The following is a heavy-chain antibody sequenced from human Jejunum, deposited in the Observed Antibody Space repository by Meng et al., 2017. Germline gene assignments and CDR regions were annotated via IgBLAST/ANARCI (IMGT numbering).Heavy chain of an antibody. V-gene: IGHV1-69*04. Sequence: SVKVSCKASGGTFSSYTISWVRQVPGQGLEWMGRIIPILGIANYAQKFQGRVTITADKSTSTAYMELSSLRSEDTAVYYCARDPLGRSDAFDIWGQGTMVTVSS. J-gene: IGHJ3*02. CDR3: ARDPLGRSDAFDI. D-gene: IGHD1-26*01. CDR2: IIPILGIA. CDR1: GGTFSSYT.